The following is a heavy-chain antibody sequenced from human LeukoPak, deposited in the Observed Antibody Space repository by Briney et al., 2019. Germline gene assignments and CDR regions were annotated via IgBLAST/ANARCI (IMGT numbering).Heavy chain of an antibody. CDR1: GFIFSSYW. D-gene: IGHD2-15*01. CDR3: ARFSRSAQSY. J-gene: IGHJ4*02. Sequence: GGSLRLSCTTSGFIFSSYWMSWVRQAPGKGLEWVANIRPDGSEKQYVDSMKGRFTISRDNAQNSVYLHMNSLTAEDTAVYYCARFSRSAQSYWGQGTLVTVSS. CDR2: IRPDGSEK. V-gene: IGHV3-7*01.